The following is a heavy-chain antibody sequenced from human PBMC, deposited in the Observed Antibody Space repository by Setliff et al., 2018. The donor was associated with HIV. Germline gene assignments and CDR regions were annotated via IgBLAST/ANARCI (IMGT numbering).Heavy chain of an antibody. V-gene: IGHV4-59*01. CDR3: AGVNYYDASGLRAEYFQL. Sequence: SETLSLTCTVSGASINSYFWSWIRQPPGKGPEWLGYIYYTGSTNYNPALESRITMSVDTSKNQFSLTLKSVTAADTSVYYCAGVNYYDASGLRAEYFQLWGQGTQVTVSS. J-gene: IGHJ1*01. CDR1: GASINSYF. D-gene: IGHD3-22*01. CDR2: IYYTGST.